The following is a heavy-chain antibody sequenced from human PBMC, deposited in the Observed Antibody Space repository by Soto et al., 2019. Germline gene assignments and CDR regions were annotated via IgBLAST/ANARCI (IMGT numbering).Heavy chain of an antibody. J-gene: IGHJ4*02. Sequence: GGSLRLSCAASGFTFSNYAINWVGQSPGKGREWVSVISSSAGTTYYADSVKGRFTITRDNSKNTLYLQMNSLRAEDTAVYYCAKAGGAAGTVDYFDYWGQGTLVTVSS. CDR2: ISSSAGTT. CDR1: GFTFSNYA. CDR3: AKAGGAAGTVDYFDY. V-gene: IGHV3-23*01. D-gene: IGHD6-13*01.